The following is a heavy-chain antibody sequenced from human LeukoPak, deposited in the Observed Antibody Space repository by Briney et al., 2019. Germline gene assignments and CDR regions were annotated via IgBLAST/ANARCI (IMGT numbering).Heavy chain of an antibody. D-gene: IGHD3-3*01. Sequence: PSETLSLTCTVSGYSISSGYYWGWIRQPPGKGLEWIGYIYSSGNTNYRTSLKSRVTISLDTSENQFSLMLKSVTAADTAVYFCARGYDIDVLSGPDGFDIWGQGTMVTVS. J-gene: IGHJ3*02. CDR2: IYSSGNT. CDR3: ARGYDIDVLSGPDGFDI. CDR1: GYSISSGYY. V-gene: IGHV4-61*01.